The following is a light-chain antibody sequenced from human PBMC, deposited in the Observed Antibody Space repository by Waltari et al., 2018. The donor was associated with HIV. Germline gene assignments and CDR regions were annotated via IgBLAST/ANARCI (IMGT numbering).Light chain of an antibody. CDR3: AACDDSLNGRV. V-gene: IGLV1-44*01. Sequence: QSVLTQPPSATGTPGQRVTISCSGSSSNIGRNTVNWYQQLPGTAPKLLIYAKNLRPSGVPDRFSGSKSDTAASLAISGLQSEDEADYYCAACDDSLNGRVFGGGTKLTVL. CDR1: SSNIGRNT. J-gene: IGLJ3*02. CDR2: AKN.